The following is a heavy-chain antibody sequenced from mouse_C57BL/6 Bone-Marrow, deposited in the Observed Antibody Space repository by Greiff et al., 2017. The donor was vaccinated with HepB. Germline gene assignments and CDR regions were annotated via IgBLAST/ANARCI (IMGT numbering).Heavy chain of an antibody. CDR2: IYPGDGDT. CDR1: GYAFSSSW. Sequence: VKLQESGPELVNPGASVKISCKASGYAFSSSWMNWVKQRPGKGLEWIGRIYPGDGDTNYNGKFKGKATLTADKSSSTAYMQRSSLTSEDSAVYFCARSPPYYYGSSYWYFDVWGTGTTVTVSS. V-gene: IGHV1-82*01. J-gene: IGHJ1*03. CDR3: ARSPPYYYGSSYWYFDV. D-gene: IGHD1-1*01.